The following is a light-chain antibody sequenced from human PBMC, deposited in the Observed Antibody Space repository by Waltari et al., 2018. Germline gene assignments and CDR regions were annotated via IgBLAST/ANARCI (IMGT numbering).Light chain of an antibody. Sequence: IQMSRSPSSLSASVGDRVTITCRASQGISSYLNWYQQKPGKAPKLLIYYANSLASGVPSRFSGSGSGTEFTLTISSLQPEDFATYYCQQGNSNPLTFGGGTKVEIK. V-gene: IGKV1-13*02. CDR1: QGISSY. CDR2: YAN. CDR3: QQGNSNPLT. J-gene: IGKJ4*01.